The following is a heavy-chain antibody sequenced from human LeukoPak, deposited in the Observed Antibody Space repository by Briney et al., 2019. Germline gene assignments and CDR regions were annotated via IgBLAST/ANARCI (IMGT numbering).Heavy chain of an antibody. CDR3: ARYMVQGVSIDY. V-gene: IGHV4-39*01. J-gene: IGHJ4*02. D-gene: IGHD3-10*01. CDR2: IYYSGST. Sequence: PSETLSLTCTVSGGSISSSSYYWGWMRQPPGKGREWIGSIYYSGSTYYNPSLKSRVTISVDTSKNQFSLKLSSVTAADTAVYYCARYMVQGVSIDYWGQGTLVTVSS. CDR1: GGSISSSSYY.